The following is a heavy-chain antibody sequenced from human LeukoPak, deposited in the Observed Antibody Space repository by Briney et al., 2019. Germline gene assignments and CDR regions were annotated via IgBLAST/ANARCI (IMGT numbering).Heavy chain of an antibody. CDR2: IRSSSSYI. Sequence: ETGGSLILSCAASGFTFSSYSMNWVRQAPGKGLEWVSSIRSSSSYIYYADSVKGRFTISRDNAKNSLYLQMNSLRAEDTAVYYCARDFLADYYDSSGYYSGAFDIWGQGTMVTVSS. CDR3: ARDFLADYYDSSGYYSGAFDI. V-gene: IGHV3-21*01. D-gene: IGHD3-22*01. J-gene: IGHJ3*02. CDR1: GFTFSSYS.